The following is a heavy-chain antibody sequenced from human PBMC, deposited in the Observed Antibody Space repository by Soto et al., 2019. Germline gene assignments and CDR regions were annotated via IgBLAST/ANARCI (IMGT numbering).Heavy chain of an antibody. D-gene: IGHD6-25*01. CDR1: EFTFSHYP. J-gene: IGHJ4*02. CDR3: ARKYTSDPKALIDY. V-gene: IGHV3-30-3*01. Sequence: HPGGSLRLSCAASEFTFSHYPMHWVRLTPGKGLEWVAVISYHGSNKYYADSVKGRFTISRDNSKNTLYLQMSSLRAEDTAVYYCARKYTSDPKALIDYWGQGTLVP. CDR2: ISYHGSNK.